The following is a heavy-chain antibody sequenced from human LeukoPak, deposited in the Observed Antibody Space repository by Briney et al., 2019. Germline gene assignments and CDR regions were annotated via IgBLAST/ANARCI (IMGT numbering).Heavy chain of an antibody. Sequence: PSETLSLTCTVSGGSISSSSYYWGWIRQPPGKGLEWIGSIYYSGSTYYNPSLKNRVTISVDTSKNQFSLKLSSVTAADTAVYYCARGWKGSSTLDPGSFDYWGQGTLVTVSS. D-gene: IGHD1-26*01. CDR1: GGSISSSSYY. CDR3: ARGWKGSSTLDPGSFDY. J-gene: IGHJ4*02. V-gene: IGHV4-39*01. CDR2: IYYSGST.